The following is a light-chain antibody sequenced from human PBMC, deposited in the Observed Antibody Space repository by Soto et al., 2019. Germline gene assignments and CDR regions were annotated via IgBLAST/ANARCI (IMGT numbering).Light chain of an antibody. V-gene: IGKV3-15*01. Sequence: EILMTQSPATLSVSPGETATLSCRASQSVSTKLAWYQQKPGQAPRLLINGASTRATGVPARFSGWGSGTEFTLTISSLQSEDCAIYYCQQRSNWLPITFGQGTRLEIK. CDR1: QSVSTK. J-gene: IGKJ5*01. CDR3: QQRSNWLPIT. CDR2: GAS.